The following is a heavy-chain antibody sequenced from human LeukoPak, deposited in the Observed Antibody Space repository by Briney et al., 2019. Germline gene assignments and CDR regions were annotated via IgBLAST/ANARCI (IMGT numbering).Heavy chain of an antibody. D-gene: IGHD1-26*01. V-gene: IGHV3-30*02. Sequence: GGSLRFSCAASGFTVSSNYMSWVRQAPGKGLEWVAFIRYDGSNKYYADSVKGRFTISRDNSKNTLYLQMNSLRAEDTAVYYCAKDRMWELQDYFDYWGQGTLVTVSS. CDR1: GFTVSSNY. CDR3: AKDRMWELQDYFDY. CDR2: IRYDGSNK. J-gene: IGHJ4*02.